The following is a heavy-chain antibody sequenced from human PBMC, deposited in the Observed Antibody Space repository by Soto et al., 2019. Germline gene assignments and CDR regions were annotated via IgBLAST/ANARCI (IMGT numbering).Heavy chain of an antibody. D-gene: IGHD3-10*01. Sequence: GGSLRLSCAASGFTFSSFSMNWVRQAPGKGLEWVSYISSSSSTIYYADSVKGRFTISRDNAKNSLYLQMNSLRDEDTAVYYCARDNGDYYYYGMDVWGQGTTVTVSS. CDR1: GFTFSSFS. J-gene: IGHJ6*02. CDR3: ARDNGDYYYYGMDV. V-gene: IGHV3-48*02. CDR2: ISSSSSTI.